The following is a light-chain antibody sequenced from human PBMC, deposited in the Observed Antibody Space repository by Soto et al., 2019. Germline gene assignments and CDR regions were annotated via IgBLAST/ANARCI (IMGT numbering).Light chain of an antibody. CDR3: QKYNSAPLT. V-gene: IGKV1-5*01. Sequence: DVQMTQSPSTLSASVGDRVTITCRASQSISSWLAWYQQKPGRAPTLLIYAASILQSGVPSRFSGSGSGTDFTLTISSLQPEDVAAYYCQKYNSAPLTFGGGTKVDI. CDR2: AAS. J-gene: IGKJ4*01. CDR1: QSISSW.